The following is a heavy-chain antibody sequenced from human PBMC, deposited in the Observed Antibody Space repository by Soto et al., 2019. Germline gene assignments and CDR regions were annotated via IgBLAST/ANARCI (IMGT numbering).Heavy chain of an antibody. CDR1: GFFFSYYV. D-gene: IGHD1-26*01. CDR2: IWYHGRDI. Sequence: AGGSLRLSCAASGFFFSYYVIHWVRQAPGRCLDWVSGIWYHGRDIFYTDSVKGRFTISRDNSKNMLYLQMNSLRAEDTAVYYCARDQGGQSGNFIFDNWGQGTLVTVSS. J-gene: IGHJ4*02. V-gene: IGHV3-33*01. CDR3: ARDQGGQSGNFIFDN.